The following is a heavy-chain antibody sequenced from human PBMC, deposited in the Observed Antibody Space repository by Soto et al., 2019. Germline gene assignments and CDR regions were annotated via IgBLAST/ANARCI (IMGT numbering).Heavy chain of an antibody. D-gene: IGHD2-21*02. CDR3: AREIVTAGGNNYFDP. J-gene: IGHJ5*02. Sequence: QVQLQESGPRLVKPSGSLSLTCGVSGGTVASSHWWSWVRQSPGGGLEWIGNVYHTADTNFNPSLQSRVTISVDKSNNQFSLRLNSLTAADTAVYFCAREIVTAGGNNYFDPWGPGTLVTVSS. CDR1: GGTVASSHW. V-gene: IGHV4-4*02. CDR2: VYHTADT.